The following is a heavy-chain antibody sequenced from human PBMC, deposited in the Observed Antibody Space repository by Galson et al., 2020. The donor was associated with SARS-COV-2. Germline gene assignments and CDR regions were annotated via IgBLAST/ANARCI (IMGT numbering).Heavy chain of an antibody. CDR2: INPNSGGT. Sequence: ASVKVSCKASGYTFTGYYMHWVRQAPGQGLEWMGWINPNSGGTNYAQKFQGRVTMTRDTSISTAYMELSRLRSDDTAVYYCARPNYDFWSGYYRHFDYWGQGTLVNVSS. D-gene: IGHD3-3*01. V-gene: IGHV1-2*02. J-gene: IGHJ4*02. CDR3: ARPNYDFWSGYYRHFDY. CDR1: GYTFTGYY.